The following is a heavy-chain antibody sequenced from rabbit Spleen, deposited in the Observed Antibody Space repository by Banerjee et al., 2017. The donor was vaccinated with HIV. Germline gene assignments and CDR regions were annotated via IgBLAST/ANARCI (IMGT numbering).Heavy chain of an antibody. D-gene: IGHD4-2*01. J-gene: IGHJ4*01. CDR2: IYTGSSGAT. CDR1: GFALSKNYV. V-gene: IGHV1S45*01. Sequence: QEQVVESGGDLVKPGGSLALTCTASGFALSKNYVMYWVRQAPGKGLEWIGYIYTGSSGATYYASWAKGRFTVSKTSSTTVTLQMTSLTVADTATYFCVRSGAGSNSYAWYFVLWGPGTLVTVS. CDR3: VRSGAGSNSYAWYFVL.